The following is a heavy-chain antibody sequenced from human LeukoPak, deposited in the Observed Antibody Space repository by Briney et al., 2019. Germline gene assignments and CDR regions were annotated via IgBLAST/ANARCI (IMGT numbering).Heavy chain of an antibody. D-gene: IGHD6-19*01. J-gene: IGHJ3*02. V-gene: IGHV3-11*01. CDR3: ARESYSSGWYFAFDI. Sequence: PGGSLRLSCAASGFTFSDYYMSWIRQAPGKGLEWVSYISSSGSTIYYADSVKGRFTISRDSAKNSLYLQMNSLRAEDTAVYYCARESYSSGWYFAFDIWGQGTMVTVSS. CDR1: GFTFSDYY. CDR2: ISSSGSTI.